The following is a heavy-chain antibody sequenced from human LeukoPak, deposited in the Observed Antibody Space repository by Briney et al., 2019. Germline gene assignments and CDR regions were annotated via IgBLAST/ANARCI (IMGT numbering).Heavy chain of an antibody. CDR3: ARDVLARYCSGGSCSPGAFDI. CDR2: IYYSGST. Sequence: SQTLSLTCTVSGGSISSGGYYWSWIRQHPGKGLEWIGYIYYSGSTYYNPSLNSRVTISVDTSKNQFSLKLSSVTAADTAVYYCARDVLARYCSGGSCSPGAFDIWGQGTMVTVSS. D-gene: IGHD2-15*01. V-gene: IGHV4-31*03. J-gene: IGHJ3*02. CDR1: GGSISSGGYY.